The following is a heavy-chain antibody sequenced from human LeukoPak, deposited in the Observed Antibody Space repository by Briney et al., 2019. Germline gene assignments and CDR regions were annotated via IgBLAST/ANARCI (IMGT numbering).Heavy chain of an antibody. V-gene: IGHV3-30*04. CDR3: ASGAARLDY. J-gene: IGHJ4*02. CDR1: GFTFSSYA. Sequence: PGGPLRLSCAASGFTFSSYAMHWVRQAPGKGLEWVAVISYDGSNKYYADSVKGRFTISRDNSKNTLYLQMNSLSAEDTAVYYCASGAARLDYWGQGTLVTVSS. D-gene: IGHD6-6*01. CDR2: ISYDGSNK.